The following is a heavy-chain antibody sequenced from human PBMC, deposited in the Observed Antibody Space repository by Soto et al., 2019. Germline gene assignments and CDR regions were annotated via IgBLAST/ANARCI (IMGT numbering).Heavy chain of an antibody. J-gene: IGHJ6*02. CDR1: GFTFNTYS. CDR3: VRERQFVRDFYYGMDV. D-gene: IGHD6-6*01. CDR2: ISNTGALI. V-gene: IGHV3-21*01. Sequence: EVHLVDSGGGLVKPGGSLRLSCAASGFTFNTYSMTWVRQAPGQGLEWVSSISNTGALIYYADSVRGRFTISRDNAKNSLYLQMNSLTGEDTAVYYCVRERQFVRDFYYGMDVWGRGTTVTVSS.